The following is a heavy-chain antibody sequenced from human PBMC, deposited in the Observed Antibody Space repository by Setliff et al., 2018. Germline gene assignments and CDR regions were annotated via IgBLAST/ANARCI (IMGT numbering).Heavy chain of an antibody. V-gene: IGHV4-4*07. J-gene: IGHJ6*03. CDR3: AREQWLDPPGYYYMDV. CDR2: IYIGGSA. CDR1: GCSISSYY. D-gene: IGHD6-19*01. Sequence: PSETLSLTCTVSGCSISSYYLSWIRQPAGKGLEWIGHIYIGGSANYNPFLKSLFTMSIDTSKNQFSLKLNSVTAADMAVYYCAREQWLDPPGYYYMDVWAKGTTVTVSS.